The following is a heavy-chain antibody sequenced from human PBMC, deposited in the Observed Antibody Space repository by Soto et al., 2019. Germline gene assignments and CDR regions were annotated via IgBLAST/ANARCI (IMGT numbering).Heavy chain of an antibody. D-gene: IGHD2-2*03. CDR1: GFTFSVFA. CDR3: AKMEGMDPWAYSFDY. Sequence: EVQVLESGGGLVQPGGSLRLSCGASGFTFSVFAMSWVRQAPGKGLEWVSRIYGGGNGPHYADSVKGRVTISRDNSKNTVYLQMNSLRAEDTAVYYYAKMEGMDPWAYSFDYRGQGTLVTVSS. CDR2: IYGGGNGP. J-gene: IGHJ4*02. V-gene: IGHV3-23*01.